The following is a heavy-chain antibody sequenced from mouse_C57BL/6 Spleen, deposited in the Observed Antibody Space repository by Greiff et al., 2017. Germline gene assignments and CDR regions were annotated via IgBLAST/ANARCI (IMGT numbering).Heavy chain of an antibody. CDR1: GYTFTDYY. Sequence: EVQLQQSGPELVKPGASVKISCKASGYTFTDYYMNWVQQSHGKSLEWIGDINPNNGGTSYNQKFKGKATLTVDKSSSTAYVELRSLTSEDSAVYYCARLGRWAMDYWGQGTSVTVSS. CDR3: ARLGRWAMDY. D-gene: IGHD1-1*01. J-gene: IGHJ4*01. CDR2: INPNNGGT. V-gene: IGHV1-26*01.